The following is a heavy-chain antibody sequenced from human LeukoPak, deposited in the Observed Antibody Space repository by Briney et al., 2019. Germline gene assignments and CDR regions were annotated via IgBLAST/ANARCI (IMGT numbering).Heavy chain of an antibody. CDR3: ARLIYYDSSGYSSGP. CDR2: INPNSSGT. Sequence: ASVKVSCKASGYTFTGYYMHWVRQAPGQVLEWMGWINPNSSGTNYAQKFQGRVTMTRDTSISTAYMELSRLRSDDTAVYYCARLIYYDSSGYSSGPWGQGTLVTVSS. V-gene: IGHV1-2*02. D-gene: IGHD3-22*01. CDR1: GYTFTGYY. J-gene: IGHJ5*02.